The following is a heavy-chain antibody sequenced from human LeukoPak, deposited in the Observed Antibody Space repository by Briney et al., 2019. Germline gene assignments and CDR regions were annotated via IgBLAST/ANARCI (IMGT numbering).Heavy chain of an antibody. Sequence: PSEALSLTCAVSGGSISSSNWWSWVRQPPGKGLEWIGEIYHSGSTNYNPSLKSRVTISVDTSKNQFSLKLSSVTAADTAVYYCARVDFWSGYDYYYYMDVWGKGTTVTVSS. CDR1: GGSISSSNW. V-gene: IGHV4-4*02. CDR3: ARVDFWSGYDYYYYMDV. D-gene: IGHD3-3*01. J-gene: IGHJ6*03. CDR2: IYHSGST.